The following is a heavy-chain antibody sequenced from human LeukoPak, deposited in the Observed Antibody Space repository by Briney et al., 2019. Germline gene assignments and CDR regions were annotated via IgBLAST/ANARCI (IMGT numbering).Heavy chain of an antibody. CDR1: GYTFTGYY. CDR2: INPNSGGT. V-gene: IGHV1-2*02. J-gene: IGHJ4*02. Sequence: ASVKVSCKASGYTFTGYYMHWVGQAPGQGLEWMGWINPNSGGTNYAQKFQGRVTMTRDTSISTAYMELSRLRSDDTAVYYCATTSGYSSGWYEYWGQGTLVTVSS. CDR3: ATTSGYSSGWYEY. D-gene: IGHD6-19*01.